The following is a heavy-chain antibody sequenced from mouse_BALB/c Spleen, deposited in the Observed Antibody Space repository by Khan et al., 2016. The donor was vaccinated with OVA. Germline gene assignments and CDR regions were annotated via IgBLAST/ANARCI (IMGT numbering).Heavy chain of an antibody. J-gene: IGHJ3*01. CDR2: IWCDGRT. Sequence: QVQLKESGPGLVAPSQSLSIRCTVSGLSLTNYGVSWVRQPPGKGLEWLGVIWCDGRTNYHSVLKSRLSISKDNSKSQVFVKLNSLQTDDTATYYWSIIYYGCDWLAYWGQGTPVTVSA. V-gene: IGHV2-3*01. CDR1: GLSLTNYG. D-gene: IGHD2-2*01. CDR3: SIIYYGCDWLAY.